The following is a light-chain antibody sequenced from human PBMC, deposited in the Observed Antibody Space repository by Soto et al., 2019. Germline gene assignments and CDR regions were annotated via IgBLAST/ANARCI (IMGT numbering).Light chain of an antibody. Sequence: QSALTQPASVSGSRGLSITISCAGTTSDVAYYDLVSWYQQHPGRAPKLLIYEVDKRPSGISVRFSGSKSGATASLAISGLLPEDEAVYFCCTYAGHVPKFGGGTNFTVL. CDR1: TSDVAYYDL. CDR3: CTYAGHVPK. J-gene: IGLJ2*01. V-gene: IGLV2-23*02. CDR2: EVD.